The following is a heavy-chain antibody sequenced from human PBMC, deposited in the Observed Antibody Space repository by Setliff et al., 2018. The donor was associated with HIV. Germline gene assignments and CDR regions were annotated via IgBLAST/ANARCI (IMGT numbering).Heavy chain of an antibody. Sequence: SETLSLTCTVSGVSISSRSYYWGWIRQPPGKGLEWIGSISYSGSTYDNPSLKSRVTISVDTSKNQFSLKLSSVTAADTAVYYCARDEEVVVTAIRDYYYYYMDVWGKGTTVTVSS. D-gene: IGHD2-21*02. CDR2: ISYSGST. J-gene: IGHJ6*03. V-gene: IGHV4-39*07. CDR1: GVSISSRSYY. CDR3: ARDEEVVVTAIRDYYYYYMDV.